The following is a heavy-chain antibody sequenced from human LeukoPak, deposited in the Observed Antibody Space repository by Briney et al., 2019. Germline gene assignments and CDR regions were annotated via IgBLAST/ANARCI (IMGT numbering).Heavy chain of an antibody. J-gene: IGHJ4*02. Sequence: GGSLRLSCAASGFTFSSYAMSWVRQAPGKGLEWVSAISGSGGSTYYADSVKGRFTISRDNSKNTLYLQVNSLRSEDTAMYYCAKEGTAGHSSIDAMKNWGQGTLVTVSS. V-gene: IGHV3-23*01. CDR1: GFTFSSYA. D-gene: IGHD2-2*01. CDR3: AKEGTAGHSSIDAMKN. CDR2: ISGSGGST.